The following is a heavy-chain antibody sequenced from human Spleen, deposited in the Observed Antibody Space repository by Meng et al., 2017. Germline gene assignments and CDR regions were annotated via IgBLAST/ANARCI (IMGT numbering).Heavy chain of an antibody. J-gene: IGHJ4*02. CDR1: GFTFSSYT. CDR2: ISSSSSYI. V-gene: IGHV3-21*01. CDR3: ATEGYSYDY. D-gene: IGHD5-18*01. Sequence: VQLVESGGGVVQPGRSLRLSCAASGFTFSSYTMNWVRQAPGKGLEWVSSISSSSSYIYYADSVKGRFTISRDNAKNSLYLQMNSLRAEDTAVYYCATEGYSYDYWGQGTLVTVSS.